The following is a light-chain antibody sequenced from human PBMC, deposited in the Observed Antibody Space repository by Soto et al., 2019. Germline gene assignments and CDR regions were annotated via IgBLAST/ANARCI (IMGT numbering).Light chain of an antibody. CDR2: EVS. V-gene: IGLV2-14*01. CDR1: SSDVGGYNY. J-gene: IGLJ3*02. Sequence: QAVVTQPASVSGSPGQSITISCTGTSSDVGGYNYVSWYQQHPGRAPKLMIYEVSNRPSGVSNRFSGSKSGNTASLTISGLQAADEADYYCSSYTSINTRVFGGGTKVTVL. CDR3: SSYTSINTRV.